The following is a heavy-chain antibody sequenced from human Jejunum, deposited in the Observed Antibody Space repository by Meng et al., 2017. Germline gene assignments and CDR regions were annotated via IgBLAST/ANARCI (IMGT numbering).Heavy chain of an antibody. V-gene: IGHV4-34*01. CDR2: IHHSGIT. D-gene: IGHD1-26*01. CDR1: DGSLNDYF. Sequence: HRWGAGLLTPSETLSLTSRVYDGSLNDYFWSWVRQPPGEGLEWIGEIHHSGITKYSPSLRSRVTISVDTSKNQFSLKLSSVTAADTAFYYCARGTGFKWEFIGGQGTMVTVSS. J-gene: IGHJ3*02. CDR3: ARGTGFKWEFI.